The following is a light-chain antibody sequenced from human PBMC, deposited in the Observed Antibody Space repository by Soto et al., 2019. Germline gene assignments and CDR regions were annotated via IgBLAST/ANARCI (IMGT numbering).Light chain of an antibody. CDR3: QKSSNWRT. J-gene: IGKJ2*01. CDR2: DES. V-gene: IGKV3-11*01. CDR1: QSVSSY. Sequence: EIVLTQAPGTLSLSPGERAFLSCRARQSVSSYLACYQQKPGQAPRPLIYDESHRANAIPARFSGSGSGTDFTRAIRSLEPEDYAVYYCQKSSNWRTFGQGTQLASK.